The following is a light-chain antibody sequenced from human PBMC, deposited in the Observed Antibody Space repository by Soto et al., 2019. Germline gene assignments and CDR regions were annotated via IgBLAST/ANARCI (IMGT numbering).Light chain of an antibody. J-gene: IGLJ2*01. Sequence: QSVLTQPPSVSAAPGQKVTISCSGSSSNIGNNYVSWYQQLPGAAPKLLIYENYERPSGIPDRFSGSKSGTSATLDITGLQTGDEADYHCGAWDNSLTGGVFGGGTQLTVL. CDR3: GAWDNSLTGGV. V-gene: IGLV1-51*02. CDR1: SSNIGNNY. CDR2: ENY.